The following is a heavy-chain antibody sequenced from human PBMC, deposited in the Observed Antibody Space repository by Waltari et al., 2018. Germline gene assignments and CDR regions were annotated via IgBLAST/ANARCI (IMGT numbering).Heavy chain of an antibody. D-gene: IGHD3-10*01. Sequence: QVQLQESGPGLVKPSETLSLPCAVSNFYLSNGYYWGWIRQPPVKGLEWIGSMYYRGTTYYNPSLKGRVTISVDTSKNNLFLNLNAVTAADTAVYYCARDVEGDGVLYGSPRRFDYWGQGILVTVSS. V-gene: IGHV4-38-2*02. J-gene: IGHJ4*02. CDR2: MYYRGTT. CDR3: ARDVEGDGVLYGSPRRFDY. CDR1: NFYLSNGYY.